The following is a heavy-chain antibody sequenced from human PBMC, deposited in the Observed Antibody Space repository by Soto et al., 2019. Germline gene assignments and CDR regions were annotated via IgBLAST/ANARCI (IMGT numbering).Heavy chain of an antibody. CDR2: VDSADGET. CDR3: GTVGRLGATGASTYGMDV. J-gene: IGHJ6*02. CDR1: GYTFTDYY. D-gene: IGHD1-26*01. V-gene: IGHV1-69-2*01. Sequence: EVQLVQSGAEVKKPGATVKLSCKVSGYTFTDYYVHWVQQAPGKGLEWMGLVDSADGETIYAEKFQCRVTMTADTSTDTAYMELTSLRSEDAAVYYCGTVGRLGATGASTYGMDVWGQGTTVTVSS.